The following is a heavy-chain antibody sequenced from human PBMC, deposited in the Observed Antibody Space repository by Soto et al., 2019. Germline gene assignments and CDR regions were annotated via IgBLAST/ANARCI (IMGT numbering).Heavy chain of an antibody. V-gene: IGHV3-48*02. CDR2: ISSSSSTI. J-gene: IGHJ3*02. Sequence: GGSLRLSCAASGFTFSSYSMNWVRQAPGKGLEWVSYISSSSSTIYYADSVKGRFTISRDNAKNSLYLQMNSLRDEDTAVYYCARWPELISGSYFAFDIWGQGTMVTVSS. CDR3: ARWPELISGSYFAFDI. D-gene: IGHD1-26*01. CDR1: GFTFSSYS.